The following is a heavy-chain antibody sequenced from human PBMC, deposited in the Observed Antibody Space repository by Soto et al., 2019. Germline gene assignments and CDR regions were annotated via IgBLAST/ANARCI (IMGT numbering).Heavy chain of an antibody. CDR2: IYYSGST. CDR3: ARRFWGYCSSTSCYADFDY. D-gene: IGHD2-2*01. Sequence: PSETLSLTCTVSGGSISSSSYYWGWIRQPPGKGLEWIGSIYYSGSTYYNPSLKSRVTISVDTSKNQFSLKLSSVTAADTAVYYCARRFWGYCSSTSCYADFDYWGQGTLVTVSS. CDR1: GGSISSSSYY. V-gene: IGHV4-39*01. J-gene: IGHJ4*02.